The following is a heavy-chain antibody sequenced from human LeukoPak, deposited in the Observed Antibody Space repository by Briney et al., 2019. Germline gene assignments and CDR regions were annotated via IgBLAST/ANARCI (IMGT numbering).Heavy chain of an antibody. CDR3: ANPRYDSSGYYYVD. J-gene: IGHJ4*02. V-gene: IGHV1-3*01. D-gene: IGHD3-22*01. Sequence: ASVKVSCKASGYTFTDYTMHWLRQAPGQRLDWMGWINGGSGNTKYSPEFQGRVTVTRDASASTAYMELSSLRSEDTAVYYCANPRYDSSGYYYVDWGQGTLVTVSS. CDR1: GYTFTDYT. CDR2: INGGSGNT.